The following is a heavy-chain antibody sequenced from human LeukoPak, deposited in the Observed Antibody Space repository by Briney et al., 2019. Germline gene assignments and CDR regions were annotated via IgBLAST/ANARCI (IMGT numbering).Heavy chain of an antibody. CDR2: IYYSGST. CDR1: GGSISSYY. CDR3: ARHSADCTGTSCYLFDP. J-gene: IGHJ5*02. Sequence: PSETPSLTCTVSGGSISSYYWSWIRQPPGKGLEWIGYIYYSGSTKYNPSLESRVTISVDTSKNQFSLKLSSVTAADTAVYYCARHSADCTGTSCYLFDPWGQGTLVTVSS. D-gene: IGHD2-2*01. V-gene: IGHV4-59*08.